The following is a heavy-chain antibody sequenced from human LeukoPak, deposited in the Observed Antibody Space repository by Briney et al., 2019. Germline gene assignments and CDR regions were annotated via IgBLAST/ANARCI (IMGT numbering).Heavy chain of an antibody. Sequence: PGGSLRLSCAASGFTFSNYEMSWVRQAPGKGLECVSYISSSDNSIYYADSVKGRFTISRDNAKTSLYLQMNSLRAEDTAVYYCARDPVAAGFDRWFDPWGQGTLVTVSS. CDR2: ISSSDNSI. D-gene: IGHD2-21*01. CDR3: ARDPVAAGFDRWFDP. J-gene: IGHJ5*02. V-gene: IGHV3-48*03. CDR1: GFTFSNYE.